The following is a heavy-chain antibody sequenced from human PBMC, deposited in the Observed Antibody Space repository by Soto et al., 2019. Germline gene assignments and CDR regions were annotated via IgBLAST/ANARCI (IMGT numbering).Heavy chain of an antibody. V-gene: IGHV1-69*08. J-gene: IGHJ4*02. D-gene: IGHD6-19*01. CDR3: KKEGWHDEYFDY. CDR2: IIPILGIA. CDR1: GGTFSSYT. Sequence: QVQLVQSGAEVKKPGSSVKVSCKASGGTFSSYTISWVRQAPGQGLEWMGRIIPILGIANYAQKFHGRVGNKVDKLANKEKAELGRMGSEEEGEYYGKKEGWHDEYFDYWGQGTLVTVSS.